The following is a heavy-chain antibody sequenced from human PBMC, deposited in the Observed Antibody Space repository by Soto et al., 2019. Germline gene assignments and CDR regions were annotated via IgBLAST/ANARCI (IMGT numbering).Heavy chain of an antibody. CDR1: GFTFSGSA. CDR3: TRDGITIFGVSDYYYMDV. Sequence: GGSLRLSCAASGFTFSGSAMHWVRQASGKGLEWVGRIRSKANSYATAYAASVKGRFTISRDDSKNTAYLQMNSLKTEDTAVYYFTRDGITIFGVSDYYYMDVWGKGTTVTVSS. CDR2: IRSKANSYAT. D-gene: IGHD3-3*01. J-gene: IGHJ6*03. V-gene: IGHV3-73*01.